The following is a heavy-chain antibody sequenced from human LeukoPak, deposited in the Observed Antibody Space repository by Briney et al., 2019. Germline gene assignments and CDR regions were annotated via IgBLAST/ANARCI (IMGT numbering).Heavy chain of an antibody. D-gene: IGHD3-10*01. CDR3: ARGLYYYASGSYNFDY. CDR1: GGSISSGNYY. J-gene: IGHJ4*02. CDR2: IYTSGST. Sequence: PSETLSLTCTVSGGSISSGNYYWSWIRQPAGKGLEWIGRIYTSGSTNFHPSLKSRVTISVDTSKSQFSLKLSSVTAADTAVYYCARGLYYYASGSYNFDYWGQGTLVTVSS. V-gene: IGHV4-61*02.